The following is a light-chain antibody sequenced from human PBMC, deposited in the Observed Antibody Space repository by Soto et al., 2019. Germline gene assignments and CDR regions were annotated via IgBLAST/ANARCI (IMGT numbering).Light chain of an antibody. CDR1: QDISNY. V-gene: IGKV1-33*01. CDR3: QQYDNLPPRMYT. J-gene: IGKJ2*01. Sequence: DIQMTQSPSSLSASVGDRVTITCQASQDISNYLNWYQQKPGKAPKLLIYDASNLETGVPSRFSGSGSGTDFTFTISSLQAEDIATYYCQQYDNLPPRMYTFGQGTKLEIK. CDR2: DAS.